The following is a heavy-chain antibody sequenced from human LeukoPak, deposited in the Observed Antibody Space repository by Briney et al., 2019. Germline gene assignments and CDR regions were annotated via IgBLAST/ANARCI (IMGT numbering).Heavy chain of an antibody. CDR3: ARHFRAFDV. V-gene: IGHV4-59*08. D-gene: IGHD2/OR15-2a*01. CDR1: GSYISGYY. J-gene: IGHJ3*01. Sequence: PSETLSLSCTGYGSYISGYYWIWIRQPPRKGLEYIGYIYYSGSANYNPSLKSRVTISVDTSKNQFSLKLSSVTAADTAVYYCARHFRAFDVWGQGTMVTVSS. CDR2: IYYSGSA.